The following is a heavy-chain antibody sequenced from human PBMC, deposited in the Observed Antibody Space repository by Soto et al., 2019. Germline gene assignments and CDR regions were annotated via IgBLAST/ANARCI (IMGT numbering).Heavy chain of an antibody. J-gene: IGHJ5*02. CDR2: NYYSGIT. Sequence: SETLSLTCTVSGGSISSGGYYWTWIRQHPGKGLEWIGYNYYSGITYYNPSLKSRVTISVDRSKNQFSLKLRSVTAADTAVYYCARGYLYYDILMSWFDPWGQGTLVTVSS. CDR1: GGSISSGGYY. D-gene: IGHD3-9*01. V-gene: IGHV4-31*03. CDR3: ARGYLYYDILMSWFDP.